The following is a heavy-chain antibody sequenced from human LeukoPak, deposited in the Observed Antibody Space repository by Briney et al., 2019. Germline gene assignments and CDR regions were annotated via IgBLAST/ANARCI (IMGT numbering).Heavy chain of an antibody. D-gene: IGHD3-22*01. CDR1: GGSISSYY. J-gene: IGHJ4*02. CDR2: IYTSGST. V-gene: IGHV4-4*07. Sequence: SETLSLTCTISGGSISSYYWSWIRQPAGKGLEWIGRIYTSGSTNYNPSLKSRVAMSVDTSKNQFSLKLSSVTAADTAVYYCARDRYYCDSSAYQPFDYWGQGTLVTVSS. CDR3: ARDRYYCDSSAYQPFDY.